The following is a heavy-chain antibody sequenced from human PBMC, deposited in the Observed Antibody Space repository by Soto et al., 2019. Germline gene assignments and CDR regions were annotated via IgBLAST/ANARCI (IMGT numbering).Heavy chain of an antibody. CDR3: ARDSGVKRAAAGTYYYYYGMDV. D-gene: IGHD6-13*01. CDR2: INPNSGGT. J-gene: IGHJ6*02. V-gene: IGHV1-2*04. Sequence: ASVKVSCKASGYTFTGYYMHWVRQAPGQGLEWMGWINPNSGGTNYAQKFQGWVTMTRDTSISTAYMELSRLRSDDTAVYYCARDSGVKRAAAGTYYYYYGMDVWGQGTTVTVSS. CDR1: GYTFTGYY.